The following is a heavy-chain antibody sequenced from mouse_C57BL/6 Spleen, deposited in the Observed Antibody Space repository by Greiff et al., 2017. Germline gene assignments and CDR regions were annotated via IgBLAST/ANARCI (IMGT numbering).Heavy chain of an antibody. Sequence: QVQLQQSGAELARPGASVKLSCKASGYTFTSSGISWVKQRTGQGLEWIGEIYPRSGNTYYNEKFKGKATLTADKSSSTAYMELRSLTSEDSAVYFCARNYYGSSYNYAMDYWGQGTSVTVSS. CDR2: IYPRSGNT. J-gene: IGHJ4*01. CDR3: ARNYYGSSYNYAMDY. D-gene: IGHD1-1*01. CDR1: GYTFTSSG. V-gene: IGHV1-81*01.